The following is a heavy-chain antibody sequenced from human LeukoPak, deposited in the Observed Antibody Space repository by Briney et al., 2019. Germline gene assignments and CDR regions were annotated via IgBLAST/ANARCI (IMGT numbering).Heavy chain of an antibody. CDR1: GFTFSSYA. CDR2: ISGSGGST. D-gene: IGHD4-17*01. Sequence: GGSLRLSCAASGFTFSSYAMSWVRQAPGKGLEWVSAISGSGGSTYYADSVKGRFTISRDNSKNTLYLQMNSLRAEDTAVYYCAIGTTVTTKDYYFDYWGQGTLATVSS. J-gene: IGHJ4*02. V-gene: IGHV3-23*01. CDR3: AIGTTVTTKDYYFDY.